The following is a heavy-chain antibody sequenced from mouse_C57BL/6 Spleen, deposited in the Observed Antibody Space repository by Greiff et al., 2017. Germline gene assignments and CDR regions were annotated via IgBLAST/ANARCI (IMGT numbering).Heavy chain of an antibody. D-gene: IGHD1-1*01. CDR3: ARYYGSKRTWFAY. CDR2: IYPRSGNT. Sequence: VQLQQSGAELARPGASVKLSCKASGYTFTSYGISWVKQRTGQGLEWIGEIYPRSGNTYYNEKFKGKATLTADKSSSTAYMELRSLTSEDSAVYFCARYYGSKRTWFAYWGQGTLVTVSA. J-gene: IGHJ3*01. V-gene: IGHV1-81*01. CDR1: GYTFTSYG.